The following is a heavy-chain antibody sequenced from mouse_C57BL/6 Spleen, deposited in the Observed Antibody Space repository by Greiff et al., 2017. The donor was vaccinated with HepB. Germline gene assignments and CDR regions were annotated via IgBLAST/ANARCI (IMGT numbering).Heavy chain of an antibody. D-gene: IGHD2-5*01. CDR3: ARRAYYSNSDFDY. CDR2: IYPSDSET. J-gene: IGHJ2*01. Sequence: QVQLQQPGAELVRPGSSVKLSCKASGYTFTSYWMDWVKQRPGQGLEWIGNIYPSDSETHYNQKFKDKATLTVDKSSSTAYMQLSSLTAEDSAVYYCARRAYYSNSDFDYWGQGTTLTVSS. V-gene: IGHV1-61*01. CDR1: GYTFTSYW.